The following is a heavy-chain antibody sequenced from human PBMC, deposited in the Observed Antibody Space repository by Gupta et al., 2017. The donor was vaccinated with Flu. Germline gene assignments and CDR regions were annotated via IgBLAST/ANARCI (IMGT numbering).Heavy chain of an antibody. V-gene: IGHV5-51*01. CDR3: ARQYSEGYTYIY. CDR2: IYPGDSDT. CDR1: SFISYW. D-gene: IGHD5-18*01. J-gene: IGHJ4*02. Sequence: SFISYWSGWVRQMPGKGLEWMGIIYPGDSDTRYSPSFQGQVTISVDKSISTAYLQWSSLKASDTAMYDCARQYSEGYTYIYGGQGTLVTVSS.